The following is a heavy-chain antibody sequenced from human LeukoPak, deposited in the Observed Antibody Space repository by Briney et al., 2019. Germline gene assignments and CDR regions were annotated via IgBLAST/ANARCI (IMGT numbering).Heavy chain of an antibody. CDR2: IYYSGST. CDR3: ATRPGKVWY. D-gene: IGHD3-10*01. V-gene: IGHV4-59*01. Sequence: SETLSLTCTVSGGSISSYYWSWIRHPPGKGLEWIGYIYYSGSTNYNPSLKSRVTISVDTSKNQFSLKLSSVTAADTAVYYCATRPGKVWYWGQGTLVTVSS. J-gene: IGHJ4*02. CDR1: GGSISSYY.